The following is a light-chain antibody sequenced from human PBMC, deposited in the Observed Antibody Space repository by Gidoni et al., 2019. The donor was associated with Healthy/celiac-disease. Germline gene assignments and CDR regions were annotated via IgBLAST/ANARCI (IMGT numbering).Light chain of an antibody. J-gene: IGKJ1*01. Sequence: LVFPLSPRTLSLSPGERATLSCRASQSVSSSYLAWYQQKPGQAPRLLIYGASSRATGIPDRFSGSGSGTDFTLTISRLEPEDFAVYYCQQDGSSPQTFGQGTKVEIK. CDR1: QSVSSSY. V-gene: IGKV3-20*01. CDR3: QQDGSSPQT. CDR2: GAS.